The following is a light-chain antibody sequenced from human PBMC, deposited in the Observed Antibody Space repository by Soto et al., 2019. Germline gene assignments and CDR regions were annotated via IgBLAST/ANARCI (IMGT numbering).Light chain of an antibody. CDR1: QSISSW. J-gene: IGKJ4*01. Sequence: DIQMTQSPSTLSASVGDRVTVTCRASQSISSWLAWYQQKPGRAPKLLIYKASSLESGVPSRFSGSGSGTEFTLTISSLQPDDFATYYCQRYDSYPLSFGGGTKVDIK. V-gene: IGKV1-5*03. CDR2: KAS. CDR3: QRYDSYPLS.